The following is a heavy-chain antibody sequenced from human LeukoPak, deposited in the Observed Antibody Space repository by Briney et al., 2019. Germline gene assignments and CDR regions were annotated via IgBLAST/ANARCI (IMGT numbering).Heavy chain of an antibody. CDR1: AGTFSSYA. CDR3: ARGGTTGTTKSRFDP. V-gene: IGHV1-69*05. D-gene: IGHD1-1*01. J-gene: IGHJ5*02. Sequence: SVKLCCNASAGTFSSYAFSWVRHAHGQGLEWMRGTIPIFGAANYAQKCQGRATITTDKSTSTAYMELSSLRSEDTAVYYCARGGTTGTTKSRFDPWGQGTLDTVSS. CDR2: TIPIFGAA.